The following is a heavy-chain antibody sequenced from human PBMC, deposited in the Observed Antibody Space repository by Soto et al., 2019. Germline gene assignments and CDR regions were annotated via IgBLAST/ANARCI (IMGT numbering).Heavy chain of an antibody. V-gene: IGHV4-4*07. CDR2: IYTSGRT. CDR3: AIDPVGGTGRWFDP. Sequence: SQTLSLTCTVSGGSISSYYWSWIRQPAGKGLAWIGRIYTSGRTNYNPSLKSRVTMSVDTSKNQFSLKLSSVTAADTAVYYCAIDPVGGTGRWFDPWGQRTPVTVSS. CDR1: GGSISSYY. J-gene: IGHJ5*02. D-gene: IGHD1-26*01.